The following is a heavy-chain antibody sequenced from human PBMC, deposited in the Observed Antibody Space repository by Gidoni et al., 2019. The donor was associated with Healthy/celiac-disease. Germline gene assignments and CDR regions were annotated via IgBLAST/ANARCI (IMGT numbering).Heavy chain of an antibody. CDR1: GFTFSSYG. Sequence: QVQLVESGGGVVQPGRSLRLSCAASGFTFSSYGMHWVRQAPGKGLEWVAVIWYDGSNKYYADSVKCRFTISRDNSKNTLYLQMNSLRAEDTAVYYCARDRDSSGYYLSTVFDYWGQGTLVTVSS. CDR2: IWYDGSNK. CDR3: ARDRDSSGYYLSTVFDY. J-gene: IGHJ4*02. V-gene: IGHV3-33*01. D-gene: IGHD3-22*01.